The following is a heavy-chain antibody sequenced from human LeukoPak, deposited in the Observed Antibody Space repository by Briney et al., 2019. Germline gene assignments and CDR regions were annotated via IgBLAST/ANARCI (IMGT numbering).Heavy chain of an antibody. D-gene: IGHD7-27*01. CDR1: GYTFTGYY. CDR2: INPKSGGT. V-gene: IGHV1-2*02. J-gene: IGHJ5*02. Sequence: ASVKVSCKASGYTFTGYYMHWVRQAPGQGLEWMGWINPKSGGTNCAQKFQGRVAMTRDTSISTAYMELSRLRSDDTAVYYCARGVGAHWDWFDPWGQGTLVTVSS. CDR3: ARGVGAHWDWFDP.